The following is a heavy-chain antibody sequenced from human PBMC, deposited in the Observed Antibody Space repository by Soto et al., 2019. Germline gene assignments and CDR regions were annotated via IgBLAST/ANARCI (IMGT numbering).Heavy chain of an antibody. CDR3: ARDGQARYVPQYYFDY. CDR1: GFTFSSYG. J-gene: IGHJ4*02. D-gene: IGHD3-9*01. CDR2: IWYDGSNK. Sequence: GGSLRLSCAASGFTFSSYGMHWVRQAPGKGLEWVAVIWYDGSNKYYADSVKGRFTISRDNSKNTLYLQMNSLRAEDTAVYDCARDGQARYVPQYYFDYWGQGTLVTVSS. V-gene: IGHV3-33*08.